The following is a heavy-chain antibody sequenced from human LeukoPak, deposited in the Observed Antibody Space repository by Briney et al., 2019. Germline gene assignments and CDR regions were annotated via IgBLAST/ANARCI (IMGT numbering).Heavy chain of an antibody. Sequence: GGSLRLSCAASGFTFSTYGMHWVRQAPGEGLEWDAVISYDGRNKYYADSVKGRFTISRDNSKNTMYLQMNSLRAADTAVYYCVKSRSRNMIKFGGVHRSFDPWGQGTLVTVSS. J-gene: IGHJ5*02. CDR1: GFTFSTYG. CDR2: ISYDGRNK. V-gene: IGHV3-30*18. D-gene: IGHD3-16*01. CDR3: VKSRSRNMIKFGGVHRSFDP.